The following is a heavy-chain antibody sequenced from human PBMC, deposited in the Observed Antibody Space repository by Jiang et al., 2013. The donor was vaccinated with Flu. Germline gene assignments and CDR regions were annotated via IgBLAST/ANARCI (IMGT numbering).Heavy chain of an antibody. CDR1: GYTFTNYY. CDR3: ARAYDYGGKRDAFDI. J-gene: IGHJ3*02. CDR2: LNPHSGGT. D-gene: IGHD4-23*01. V-gene: IGHV1-2*02. Sequence: SGAEVKKPGASVKVSCKASGYTFTNYYIHWVRQAPGQGLEWMGWLNPHSGGTNYVQNFQDRVPMTRDTSISTAYMELSRLTSDDTAVYYCARAYDYGGKRDAFDIWGQGTMVAVSS.